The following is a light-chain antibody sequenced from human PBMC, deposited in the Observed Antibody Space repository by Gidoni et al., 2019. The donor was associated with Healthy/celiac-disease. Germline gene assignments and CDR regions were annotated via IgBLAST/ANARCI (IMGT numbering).Light chain of an antibody. J-gene: IGKJ2*01. V-gene: IGKV3-15*01. Sequence: EIVMTQSPATLSVSPGERATLSCRASQSDSSNLAWYQQKPGQAPGLLIYGASTRATGIPARFSGSGSGTEFTLTISSLQSEDFAVYYCQQYNNWPRTFXXXTKLEIK. CDR3: QQYNNWPRT. CDR2: GAS. CDR1: QSDSSN.